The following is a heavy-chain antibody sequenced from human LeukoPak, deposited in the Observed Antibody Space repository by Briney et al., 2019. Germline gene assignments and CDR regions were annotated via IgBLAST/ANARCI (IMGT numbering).Heavy chain of an antibody. CDR1: GYTFTSYG. CDR3: ARDRKFGSGTGSHWYFDL. Sequence: GASVKVSCKASGYTFTSYGISWVRQAPGQGLEWMGWISAYNGNTNYAQKLQGRVTMTTDTSTSTAYMELRSLRSDDTAVYYCARDRKFGSGTGSHWYFDLWGRGTLVTVYS. D-gene: IGHD6-19*01. J-gene: IGHJ2*01. V-gene: IGHV1-18*01. CDR2: ISAYNGNT.